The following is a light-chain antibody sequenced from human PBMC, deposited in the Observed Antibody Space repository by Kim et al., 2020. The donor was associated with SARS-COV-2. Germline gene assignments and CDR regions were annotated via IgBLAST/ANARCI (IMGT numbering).Light chain of an antibody. CDR3: QQYGSSPNT. Sequence: LSPGERATLSCRASQSVSSSYLAWYQQKPGQAPRLLIYDASTRITGIPDRFSGSGSGTDFTLTISRLEPEDFAVYLCQQYGSSPNTFGQGTKLEI. V-gene: IGKV3-20*01. CDR1: QSVSSSY. J-gene: IGKJ2*01. CDR2: DAS.